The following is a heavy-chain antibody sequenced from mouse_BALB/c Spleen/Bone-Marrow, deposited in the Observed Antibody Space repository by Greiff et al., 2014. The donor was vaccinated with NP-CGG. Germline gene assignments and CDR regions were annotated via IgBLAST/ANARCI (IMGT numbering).Heavy chain of an antibody. CDR1: GYIFSSYW. D-gene: IGHD2-1*01. J-gene: IGHJ4*01. CDR2: ILPGSGRA. CDR3: ARGLYGNYGE. V-gene: IGHV1-9*01. Sequence: LQESGAELMKPGASVKISCKATGYIFSSYWIEWIKQRPGRGLEWIGEILPGSGRANYNENFKGKATFTADTSSNTAYMQLSSLTSEDSAVYYCARGLYGNYGEWGQGASVTVSS.